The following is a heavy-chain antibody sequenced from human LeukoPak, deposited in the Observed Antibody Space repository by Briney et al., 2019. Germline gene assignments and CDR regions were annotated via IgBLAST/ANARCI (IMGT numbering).Heavy chain of an antibody. J-gene: IGHJ5*02. CDR2: INTNTGDP. Sequence: GASVKVSCKASGYTFTSYAMNWVRQAPGQGLEWKGWINTNTGDPTYAQGFTGRFVFSLDTSVSTAYLQISSLKAEDTAVYYCARGSGQWLVQRWFDPWGQGTLVTVSS. CDR1: GYTFTSYA. CDR3: ARGSGQWLVQRWFDP. V-gene: IGHV7-4-1*02. D-gene: IGHD6-19*01.